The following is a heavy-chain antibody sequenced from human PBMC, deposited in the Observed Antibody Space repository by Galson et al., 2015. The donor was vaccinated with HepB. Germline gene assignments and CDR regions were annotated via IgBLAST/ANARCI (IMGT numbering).Heavy chain of an antibody. Sequence: SLRLSCAASGFTFSRYAMHWVRQAPGKGLEWVAVIWYDGSKKYFADSVKDRFTISRDNSKNTLSLQMNSLRPEDTAVYYCARDDYDDNAIMFDYWSQGIQVTVSS. CDR3: ARDDYDDNAIMFDY. D-gene: IGHD4-17*01. J-gene: IGHJ4*02. CDR2: IWYDGSKK. V-gene: IGHV3-33*01. CDR1: GFTFSRYA.